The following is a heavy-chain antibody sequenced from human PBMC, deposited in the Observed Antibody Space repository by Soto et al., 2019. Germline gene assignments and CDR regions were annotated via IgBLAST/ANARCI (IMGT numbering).Heavy chain of an antibody. D-gene: IGHD2-2*01. J-gene: IGHJ5*02. CDR1: GFTFSSYA. CDR3: AKSPKDIVVVPAAIGWFDP. CDR2: ISGSGGST. Sequence: EVQLLESGGGLVQPGGSLRLSCAASGFTFSSYAMSWVRQAPGKGLEWVSAISGSGGSTYYADSVKGRFTISRDNSKNTLYLQMNSMRAEDTAVYYCAKSPKDIVVVPAAIGWFDPWGQGTLVTVSS. V-gene: IGHV3-23*01.